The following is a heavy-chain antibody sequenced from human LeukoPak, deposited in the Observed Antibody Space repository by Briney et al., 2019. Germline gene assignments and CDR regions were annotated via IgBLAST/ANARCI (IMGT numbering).Heavy chain of an antibody. CDR1: GFTFSSYA. CDR2: ISYDGSNK. V-gene: IGHV3-30-3*01. J-gene: IGHJ4*02. CDR3: ARKDLPGYDY. D-gene: IGHD5-12*01. Sequence: GGSLRLSCAASGFTFSSYAMHWVRQAPGKGLEWVAVISYDGSNKYYADSVKGRFTISRDNSKNTLYLQMNSLRAEDTAVYYCARKDLPGYDYWGQGTLVTVSS.